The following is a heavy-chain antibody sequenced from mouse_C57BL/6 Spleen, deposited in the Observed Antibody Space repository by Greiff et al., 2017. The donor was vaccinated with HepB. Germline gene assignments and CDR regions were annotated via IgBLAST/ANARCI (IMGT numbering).Heavy chain of an antibody. CDR2: IHPNSGST. V-gene: IGHV1-64*01. D-gene: IGHD1-1*01. CDR3: ARALPGSYFDY. CDR1: GYTFTSYW. J-gene: IGHJ2*01. Sequence: QVQLQQPGAELVKPGASVKLSCKASGYTFTSYWMHWVKQRPGQGLEWIGMIHPNSGSTNYNEKFKSKATLTVDKSSSTAYMQLSSLTSEDAAVYYCARALPGSYFDYWGQGTTLTVSS.